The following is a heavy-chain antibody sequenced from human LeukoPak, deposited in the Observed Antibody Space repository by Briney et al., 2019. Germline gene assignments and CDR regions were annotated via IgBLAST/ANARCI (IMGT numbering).Heavy chain of an antibody. V-gene: IGHV3-48*01. D-gene: IGHD3-16*01. CDR3: ARPDMADYESMDV. CDR2: ISTTSSLK. CDR1: GFSFSSYS. J-gene: IGHJ6*02. Sequence: GGSLRLSCAASGFSFSSYSMNWVRQAPGKGLEWVSYISTTSSLKYYADSVKGRFTISRDNSKNTLYLQMNSLRAEDTAVYYCARPDMADYESMDVWGQGTTVTVSS.